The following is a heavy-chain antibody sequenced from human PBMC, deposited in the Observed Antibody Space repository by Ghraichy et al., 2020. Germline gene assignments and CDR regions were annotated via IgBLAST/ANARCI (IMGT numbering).Heavy chain of an antibody. CDR3: ARGKGDYPPDY. J-gene: IGHJ4*02. V-gene: IGHV4-59*01. CDR1: GGSISSYY. CDR2: IYYSGST. D-gene: IGHD4-17*01. Sequence: SETLSLTCTVSGGSISSYYWSWIRQPPGKGLEWIGYIYYSGSTHYNPTLKSRVTISVDTSKNQFSLKLSSVTAADTAVYYCARGKGDYPPDYWGQGTLVTVSS.